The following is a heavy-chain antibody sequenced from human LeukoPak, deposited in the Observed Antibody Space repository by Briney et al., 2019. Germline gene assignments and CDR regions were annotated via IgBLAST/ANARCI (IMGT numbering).Heavy chain of an antibody. CDR3: ARRGDYYDSSGYGY. D-gene: IGHD3-22*01. Sequence: PGGSLRLSCAASGFTFSSYSMNWVRQAPGKGLEWVSSIGSNSSYIYYADSVKGRFTISRDNAKNSLYLQMNSLRAEDTAVYYCARRGDYYDSSGYGYWGQGTLVTVSS. J-gene: IGHJ4*02. CDR2: IGSNSSYI. CDR1: GFTFSSYS. V-gene: IGHV3-21*01.